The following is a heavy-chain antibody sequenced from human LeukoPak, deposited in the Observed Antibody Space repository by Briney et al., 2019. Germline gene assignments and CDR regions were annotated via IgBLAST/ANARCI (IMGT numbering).Heavy chain of an antibody. CDR1: GFTFSSYS. V-gene: IGHV3-21*04. CDR2: ISTSSSYI. Sequence: GGSLRLSCAGSGFTFSSYSMNWVRQTPGKGLEWVSSISTSSSYIYYVDSVKGRFTISRDNAKNSLYLQMNSLRAEDMALYYCAKGVEWELLGAFDIWGQGTMVTVSS. CDR3: AKGVEWELLGAFDI. D-gene: IGHD1-26*01. J-gene: IGHJ3*02.